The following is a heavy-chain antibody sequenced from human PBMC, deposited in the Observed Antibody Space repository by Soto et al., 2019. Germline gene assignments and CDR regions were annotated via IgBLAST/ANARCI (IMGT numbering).Heavy chain of an antibody. J-gene: IGHJ4*01. CDR2: ITSSGSTT. CDR1: GFTFSDYY. D-gene: IGHD5-18*01. Sequence: QVQLVESGGDLVKPGGSLRLSCAASGFTFSDYYMSWIRQAPGKGLEWVSSITSSGSTTYYTDSVKGRFTISRDNAKNSLYLQMNSRRAEDTALYYCARERYSYGPYYFDYWGHGTLVTVSS. CDR3: ARERYSYGPYYFDY. V-gene: IGHV3-11*01.